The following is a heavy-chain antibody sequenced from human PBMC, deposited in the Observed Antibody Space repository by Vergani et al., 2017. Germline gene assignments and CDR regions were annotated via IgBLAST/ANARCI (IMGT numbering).Heavy chain of an antibody. J-gene: IGHJ5*02. CDR2: INHSGST. V-gene: IGHV4-34*01. CDR3: ARGLITGTKGRRASNWVDP. Sequence: QVQLQQWGAGLLKPSETLSLTCAVYGGSFSGYYWSWIRQPPGKGLEWIGEINHSGSTNYNPSLKSRVTISVDTSKHQFSLNLSSVTAADTAVDYCARGLITGTKGRRASNWVDPWGQGTLVTVSS. CDR1: GGSFSGYY. D-gene: IGHD1-20*01.